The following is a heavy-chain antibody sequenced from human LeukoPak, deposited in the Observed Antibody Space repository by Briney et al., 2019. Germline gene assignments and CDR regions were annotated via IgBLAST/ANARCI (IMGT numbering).Heavy chain of an antibody. V-gene: IGHV3-23*01. Sequence: GGSLRLSCAASGFTFSSYAMSWVRQAPGKGLEWVSAISGSGGSTYYADSVKGRFTISRDNSKNTLYLQMNSLRAEDTAVYYCAKDLTRKKTESPVVVITPYFDYWGQGTLVTVSS. D-gene: IGHD3-22*01. CDR3: AKDLTRKKTESPVVVITPYFDY. CDR1: GFTFSSYA. J-gene: IGHJ4*02. CDR2: ISGSGGST.